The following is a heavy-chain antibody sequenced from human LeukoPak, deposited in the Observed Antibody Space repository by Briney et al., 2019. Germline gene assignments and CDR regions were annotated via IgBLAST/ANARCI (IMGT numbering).Heavy chain of an antibody. V-gene: IGHV3-48*03. CDR3: ARGDYAWGTFRYTLDY. Sequence: QSGGSLRLSCAASGFELSSYQMNWARQAPGKALEWVSDISSGGADIFYAASVRGRFTTSRDNANNLLFLQMNSLTVDDTAVYYCARGDYAWGTFRYTLDYWGQGALVTVSS. CDR1: GFELSSYQ. J-gene: IGHJ4*02. CDR2: ISSGGADI. D-gene: IGHD3-16*02.